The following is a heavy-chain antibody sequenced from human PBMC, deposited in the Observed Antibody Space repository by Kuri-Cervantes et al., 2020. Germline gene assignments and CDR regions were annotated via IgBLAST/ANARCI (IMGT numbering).Heavy chain of an antibody. Sequence: LRLSCTVPGGSISSSSYYWGWIRQPAGKGLEWIGRIYTSGSTNYNPSLKSRVTIAVDTSKNQFSLELSSVTAADTAVYYREREAVTHDILTGYSFDYWGQGTLVTVSS. J-gene: IGHJ4*02. V-gene: IGHV4-61*02. D-gene: IGHD3-9*01. CDR3: EREAVTHDILTGYSFDY. CDR2: IYTSGST. CDR1: GGSISSSSYY.